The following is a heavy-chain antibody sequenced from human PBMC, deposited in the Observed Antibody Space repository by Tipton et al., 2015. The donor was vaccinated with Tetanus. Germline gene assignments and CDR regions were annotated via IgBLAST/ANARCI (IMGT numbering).Heavy chain of an antibody. Sequence: SLRLSCTASGFPFSSYVMHWVRQAPGKGLESVAVFSYDGSSTYYADSVKGRFTISRDNSKNTLQLQMNSLRVDDTAVYYCAKGWGSLDSWGQGTLVIVSS. CDR2: FSYDGSST. D-gene: IGHD7-27*01. CDR3: AKGWGSLDS. J-gene: IGHJ4*02. CDR1: GFPFSSYV. V-gene: IGHV3-30*18.